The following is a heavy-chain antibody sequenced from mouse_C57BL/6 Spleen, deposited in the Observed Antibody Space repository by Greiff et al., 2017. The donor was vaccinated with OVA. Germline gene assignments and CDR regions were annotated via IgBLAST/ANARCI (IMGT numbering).Heavy chain of an antibody. D-gene: IGHD2-2*01. J-gene: IGHJ2*01. CDR1: GFTFSDYG. CDR2: ISSGSSTI. Sequence: DVKLVESGGGLVKPGGSLKLSCAASGFTFSDYGMHWVRQAPEKGLEWVAYISSGSSTIYYADTVKGRFTISRDNAKNTLFRQMTSLRSEDTAMYYCAREGGYTGYFDYWGQGTTLTVSS. V-gene: IGHV5-17*01. CDR3: AREGGYTGYFDY.